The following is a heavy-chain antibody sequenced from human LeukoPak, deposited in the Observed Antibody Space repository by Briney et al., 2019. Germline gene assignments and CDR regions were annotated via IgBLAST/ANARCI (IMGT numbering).Heavy chain of an antibody. CDR3: ARYLGEQWLSPSGY. Sequence: GGSLRLSCAASGFTFSSYAMHWVRQAPGKGLEWVAVISYDGSNKYYADSVKGRFTISRDNSKNTLYLQMNSLRAEDTAVYYCARYLGEQWLSPSGYWGQGTLVTVSS. CDR1: GFTFSSYA. CDR2: ISYDGSNK. J-gene: IGHJ4*02. V-gene: IGHV3-30-3*01. D-gene: IGHD6-19*01.